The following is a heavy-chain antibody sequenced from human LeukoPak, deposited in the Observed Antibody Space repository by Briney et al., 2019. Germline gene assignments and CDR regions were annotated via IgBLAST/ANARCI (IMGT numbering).Heavy chain of an antibody. J-gene: IGHJ4*02. D-gene: IGHD2-21*01. CDR2: ISGSGGST. V-gene: IGHV3-23*01. CDR1: GFTFSSYA. CDR3: AKEGGDGYNPTVFDY. Sequence: GGSLRLSCAASGFTFSSYAMSWVRQAPGQGLEWVSAISGSGGSTYYADSVKGRFTISRDNSKNTLYLQMNSLRAEDTAVYYCAKEGGDGYNPTVFDYWGQGTLVTVSS.